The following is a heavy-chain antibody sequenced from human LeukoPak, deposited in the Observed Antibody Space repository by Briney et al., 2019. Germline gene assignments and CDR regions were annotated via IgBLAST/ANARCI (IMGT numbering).Heavy chain of an antibody. V-gene: IGHV4-61*02. J-gene: IGHJ5*02. Sequence: SETLSLTCTVSGGSISSGSYYWSCIRQPPGKGLEWIGRIYTSGSTNYNPSLNSRVTVTVATSTNQFSLKLSSVTAADTAVYYCARDRLRYFDWLHGGGWWFDPWGQGTLVTVSS. D-gene: IGHD3-9*01. CDR1: GGSISSGSYY. CDR3: ARDRLRYFDWLHGGGWWFDP. CDR2: IYTSGST.